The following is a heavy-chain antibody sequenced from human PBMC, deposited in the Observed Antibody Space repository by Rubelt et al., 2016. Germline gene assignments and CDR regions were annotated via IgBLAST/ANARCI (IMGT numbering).Heavy chain of an antibody. CDR2: ISGGGGSA. V-gene: IGHV3-23*04. CDR1: GFTFSSYG. D-gene: IGHD1-26*01. J-gene: IGHJ4*02. Sequence: EVQLEESGGALVQRGGSLRLSCAASGFTFSSYGMSWVRQAPGKGLEWLSVISGGGGSAYYADSVKGRFTISRDNARNALVLQINNLRADDTAVYYCARDGSEWSRDYWGPGTLVTVSS. CDR3: ARDGSEWSRDY.